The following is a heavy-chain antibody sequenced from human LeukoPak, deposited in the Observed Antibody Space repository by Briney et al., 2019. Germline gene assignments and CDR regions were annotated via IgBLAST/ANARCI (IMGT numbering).Heavy chain of an antibody. J-gene: IGHJ6*03. CDR2: IYSGGST. CDR1: GFTVSSNY. CDR3: ARHTLNYYYYMDV. Sequence: GGSLRLSCAASGFTVSSNYMSWVRQAPGKGLEWVSVIYSGGSTYYADSVKGRFTISRDNSKNTLYLQMNSLRAEDTAVYYCARHTLNYYYYMDVWGKGTTVTISS. V-gene: IGHV3-66*04.